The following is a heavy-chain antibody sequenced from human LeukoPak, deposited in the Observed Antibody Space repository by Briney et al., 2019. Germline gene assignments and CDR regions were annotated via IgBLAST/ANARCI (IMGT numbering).Heavy chain of an antibody. CDR1: GFTFSSDE. CDR3: PRAPDIVVVVAAKGYYYGMDV. D-gene: IGHD2-15*01. V-gene: IGHV3-48*03. J-gene: IGHJ6*02. CDR2: ISSSGSTI. Sequence: GGSLRLSCAASGFTFSSDERNWVRQAPGKGLEWVSYISSSGSTIYYADSVKGRFTISRDNAKNSPYLKMNRLSAEDTAVYYCPRAPDIVVVVAAKGYYYGMDVWGQGTTVTVSS.